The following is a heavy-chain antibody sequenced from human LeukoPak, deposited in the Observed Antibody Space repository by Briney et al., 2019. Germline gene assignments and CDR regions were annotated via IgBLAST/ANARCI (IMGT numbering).Heavy chain of an antibody. J-gene: IGHJ4*02. V-gene: IGHV1-69*13. CDR1: GGTFSSYA. CDR3: ARDPVEYSSSSEFTDDY. D-gene: IGHD6-6*01. CDR2: IIPIFGTA. Sequence: ASVKVSCKASGGTFSSYAISWVRQAPGQGLEWMGGIIPIFGTANYAQKFQGRVTTTADESTSTAYMELSSLRSEDTAVYYCARDPVEYSSSSEFTDDYWGQGTLVTVSS.